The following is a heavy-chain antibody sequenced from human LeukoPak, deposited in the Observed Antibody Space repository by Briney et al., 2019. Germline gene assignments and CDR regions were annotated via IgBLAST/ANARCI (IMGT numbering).Heavy chain of an antibody. CDR3: SRSLLPAAYYRMYV. V-gene: IGHV3-30-3*01. Sequence: GGSLRPSCAASGFTFSSNAMHWVREAPGKGLEWVAVISYDGSNKYYADSVKGRFTISRDNSKNTLYLQMHSLGAEDTAVYCCSRSLLPAAYYRMYVWGQGTTVTVSS. D-gene: IGHD2-2*01. CDR2: ISYDGSNK. CDR1: GFTFSSNA. J-gene: IGHJ6*02.